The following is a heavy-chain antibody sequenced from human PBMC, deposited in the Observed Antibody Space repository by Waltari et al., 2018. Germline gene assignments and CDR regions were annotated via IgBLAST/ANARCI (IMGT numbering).Heavy chain of an antibody. V-gene: IGHV3-53*01. Sequence: EVQLVESGGGLIQPGGSLRLSCAASGFTVSSNYMSWVRQAPGKGLEWVSVIYSGGSTYYAYSVKGRFTISRDNSKNTLYLQMNSLRAEDTAVYYCARDSPPPGLVLRSDPLTPYGMDVWGQGTTVTVSS. D-gene: IGHD6-6*01. J-gene: IGHJ6*02. CDR1: GFTVSSNY. CDR3: ARDSPPPGLVLRSDPLTPYGMDV. CDR2: IYSGGST.